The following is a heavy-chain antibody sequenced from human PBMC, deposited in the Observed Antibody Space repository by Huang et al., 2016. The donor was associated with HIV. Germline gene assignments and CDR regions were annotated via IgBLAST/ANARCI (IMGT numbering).Heavy chain of an antibody. Sequence: EVQLVQSGAEVKKPGESLKISCTGSGNSFSIYWNAWVRQMPGKGLEWMGIISPSESKSTCSPSFEGDVSIAVDKSINTVYLHWSSLKASDTAIYYCAKGRRAFDVWGQGTWVTVSS. CDR1: GNSFSIYW. J-gene: IGHJ3*01. V-gene: IGHV5-51*03. CDR3: AKGRRAFDV. CDR2: ISPSESKS.